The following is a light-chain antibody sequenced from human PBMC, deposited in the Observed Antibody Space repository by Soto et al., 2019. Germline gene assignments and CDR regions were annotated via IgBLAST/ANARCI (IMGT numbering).Light chain of an antibody. CDR3: QSYDSSNWV. CDR2: EDN. V-gene: IGLV6-57*03. CDR1: SGSIASNY. J-gene: IGLJ3*02. Sequence: NFMLTQPHSVSESPGKTVTISCTRSSGSIASNYVQWYQQRPGSAPTTVIYEDNHRPSGVPVRFSGSIDSSSNSASLTIAGLKTEDEADYYCQSYDSSNWVFGGGTQVTVL.